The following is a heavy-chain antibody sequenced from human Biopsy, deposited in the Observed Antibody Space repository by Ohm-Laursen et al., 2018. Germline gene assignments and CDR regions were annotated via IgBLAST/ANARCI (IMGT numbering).Heavy chain of an antibody. CDR2: INTSGGST. D-gene: IGHD4-17*01. CDR1: GFTFSSYA. CDR3: AKPADSYGSEFYFDY. V-gene: IGHV3-23*01. Sequence: SLRLSCAASGFTFSSYAMSWVRQAPGKGLEWVSVINTSGGSTHYAVSVKGCFTISRDNSKNTLYLRLNNLRAECTAVYYCAKPADSYGSEFYFDYWGQGTLVTVSS. J-gene: IGHJ4*02.